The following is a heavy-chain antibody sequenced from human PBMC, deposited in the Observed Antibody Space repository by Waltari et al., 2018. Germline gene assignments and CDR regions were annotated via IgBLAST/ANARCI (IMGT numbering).Heavy chain of an antibody. J-gene: IGHJ4*02. Sequence: QVTLKESGPALVKLTQTLTLTCTLSGFSLRTSGVRVSWIRQPPGKALEWLARIDWDDDKFYSTSLKSRLTISKHTSKNQVFLTMTNMDPVDTATYYCARQEGATSNTWFDYWGQGTLVTVSS. V-gene: IGHV2-70*04. D-gene: IGHD1-26*01. CDR3: ARQEGATSNTWFDY. CDR2: IDWDDDK. CDR1: GFSLRTSGVR.